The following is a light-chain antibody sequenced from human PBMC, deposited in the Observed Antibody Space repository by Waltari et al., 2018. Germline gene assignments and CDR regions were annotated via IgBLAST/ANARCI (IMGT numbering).Light chain of an antibody. J-gene: IGLJ2*01. CDR2: GKE. CDR3: SSRNGRASQVV. V-gene: IGLV3-19*01. Sequence: SSGLTQDPAVSVALGQTIRITCRGASLRTSYASRYQVKTGQAPVLVMFGKEKRPSGVPDRISGESSETTSSLIITGAQAEDEADYYCSSRNGRASQVVFAGGTKVTVL. CDR1: SLRTSY.